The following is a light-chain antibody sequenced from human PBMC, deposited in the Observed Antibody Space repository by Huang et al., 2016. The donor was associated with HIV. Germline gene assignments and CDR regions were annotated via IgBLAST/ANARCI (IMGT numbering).Light chain of an antibody. Sequence: DIQMTQSPSSLSASVGDRVNMTCRASQSISTYLNWYQQKPGKAPRLLLFAASSLQSGVPSRFSGSGSETDFTLTISSLQPEDFATYYCQQGYNTPQTFGQGTRLEI. J-gene: IGKJ2*01. V-gene: IGKV1-39*01. CDR1: QSISTY. CDR3: QQGYNTPQT. CDR2: AAS.